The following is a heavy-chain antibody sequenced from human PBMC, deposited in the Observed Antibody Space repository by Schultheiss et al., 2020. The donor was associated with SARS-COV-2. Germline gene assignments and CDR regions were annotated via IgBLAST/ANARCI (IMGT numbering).Heavy chain of an antibody. D-gene: IGHD2-2*01. CDR3: ARGGTLDIVVVPAAINRENWFDP. CDR1: GFTFSSYG. Sequence: GGSLRLSCAASGFTFSSYGMHWVRQAPGKGLEWVSYISSSGSAIYYADSVKGRFTVSRDNSKNTLYLQMNSLRAEDTAVYYCARGGTLDIVVVPAAINRENWFDPWGQGTLVTVSS. V-gene: IGHV3-48*01. CDR2: ISSSGSAI. J-gene: IGHJ5*02.